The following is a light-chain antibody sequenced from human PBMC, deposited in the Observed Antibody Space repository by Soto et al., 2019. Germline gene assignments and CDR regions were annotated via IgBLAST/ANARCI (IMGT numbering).Light chain of an antibody. CDR1: QSISSY. CDR3: QQSYNTPRT. V-gene: IGKV1-39*01. J-gene: IGKJ1*01. CDR2: ATS. Sequence: DIQMTQSPSSLSASVGDRVTITCRASQSISSYLNWYQQKPGIAPKLLIYATSSLQSGVPSRFSASGSGTDFTLTISSLQPEDVATYYCQQSYNTPRTFGQGTKVEIE.